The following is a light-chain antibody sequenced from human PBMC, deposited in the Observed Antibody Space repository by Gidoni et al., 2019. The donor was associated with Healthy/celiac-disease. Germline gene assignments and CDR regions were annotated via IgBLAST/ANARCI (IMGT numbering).Light chain of an antibody. J-gene: IGKJ1*01. V-gene: IGKV1-39*01. CDR2: ASS. Sequence: EIQMTQSPSSLSASVGDRVTITCRASQSISSYLNWYQQKPGKAPKLLISASSSLQSGVSSSFSCSGSGTDFTLTISSLQPEDFSTYYFQQSYSTPLTFXQXTKVEIK. CDR3: QQSYSTPLT. CDR1: QSISSY.